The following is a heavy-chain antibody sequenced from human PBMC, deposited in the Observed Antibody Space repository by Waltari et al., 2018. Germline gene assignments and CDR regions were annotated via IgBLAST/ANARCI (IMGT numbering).Heavy chain of an antibody. J-gene: IGHJ3*02. V-gene: IGHV3-74*01. Sequence: EVQLVESGGGLVQPGESLRLSCAASGFALRLYWMHWVRQAPGKGLMWVSRVSTDGSSTKYADSVKGRFTISRDNARNTLYLQMNSLRAEDTAVYYCASGKLGVEEDVFDIWGQGTMVTVSS. CDR3: ASGKLGVEEDVFDI. D-gene: IGHD3-10*01. CDR2: VSTDGSST. CDR1: GFALRLYW.